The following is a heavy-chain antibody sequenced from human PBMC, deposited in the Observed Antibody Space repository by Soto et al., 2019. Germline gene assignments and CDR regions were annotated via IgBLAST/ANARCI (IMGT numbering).Heavy chain of an antibody. CDR3: ATRTDYYYGSGSLGGMDV. CDR1: GGSISSGSYY. V-gene: IGHV4-31*03. J-gene: IGHJ6*02. CDR2: IYYSGST. D-gene: IGHD3-10*01. Sequence: QVQLQESGPGLVKPSQTLSLTCTVSGGSISSGSYYWSWIRQLPGKGLEWIGYIYYSGSTYYNPSLKSRVTISVDTSKNQFSLKLNSGTAADTAVYYCATRTDYYYGSGSLGGMDVWGQGTTVTVSS.